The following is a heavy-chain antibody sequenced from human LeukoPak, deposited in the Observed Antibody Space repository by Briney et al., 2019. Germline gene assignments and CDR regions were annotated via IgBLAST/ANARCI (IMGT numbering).Heavy chain of an antibody. V-gene: IGHV1-3*01. D-gene: IGHD3-22*01. CDR3: ARDPPYYYDSSGEGAFDI. CDR2: INAGNGNT. CDR1: GNTFTSYA. Sequence: GASVKVSCKASGNTFTSYAMHWVRQAPGQRLEWMGWINAGNGNTKYSQKFQGRVTITRDTSASTAYMELSSLRSEDTAVYYCARDPPYYYDSSGEGAFDIWGQGTMVTVSS. J-gene: IGHJ3*02.